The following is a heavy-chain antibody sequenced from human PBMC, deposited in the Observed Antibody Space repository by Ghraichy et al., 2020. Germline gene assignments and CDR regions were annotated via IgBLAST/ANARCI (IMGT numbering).Heavy chain of an antibody. CDR1: GFTFSSYS. D-gene: IGHD3-10*01. CDR3: ASSSGIWFGELWHPKEPTIDY. V-gene: IGHV3-21*01. Sequence: GESLNISCAASGFTFSSYSMNWVRQAPGKGLEWVSSISSSSSYIYYADSVKGRFTISRDNAKNSLYLQMNSLRAEDTAVYYCASSSGIWFGELWHPKEPTIDYWGQGTLVTVSS. J-gene: IGHJ4*02. CDR2: ISSSSSYI.